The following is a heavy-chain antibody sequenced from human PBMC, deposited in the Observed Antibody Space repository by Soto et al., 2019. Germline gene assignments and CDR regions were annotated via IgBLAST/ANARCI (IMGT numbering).Heavy chain of an antibody. J-gene: IGHJ5*02. CDR1: GFSLATVGEG. Sequence: SGPTLVNPTQTLTLTCTVSGFSLATVGEGVGWVRQPPEKALEWLALIYWDDKKVYRPSLESRLAISRDTSKDQVVLTMTNVDPMDSATYYCALIKDCSRTDCYLASFDPWGQGTLVTVSS. V-gene: IGHV2-5*02. D-gene: IGHD2-2*01. CDR2: IYWDDKK. CDR3: ALIKDCSRTDCYLASFDP.